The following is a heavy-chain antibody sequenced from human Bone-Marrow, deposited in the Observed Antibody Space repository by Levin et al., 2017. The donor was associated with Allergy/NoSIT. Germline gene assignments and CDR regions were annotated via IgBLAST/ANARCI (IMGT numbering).Heavy chain of an antibody. J-gene: IGHJ4*02. CDR1: GFTFKNYG. CDR3: AKENGIMVYFPDY. CDR2: ISGSGRRT. Sequence: SCAASGFTFKNYGMTWVRQAQGKGLEWVSGISGSGRRTYYADSVKGRFTISRDNSKDTLYLEMNSLRADATAIYYCAKENGIMVYFPDYWGQGTPVSVSS. D-gene: IGHD2-8*01. V-gene: IGHV3-23*01.